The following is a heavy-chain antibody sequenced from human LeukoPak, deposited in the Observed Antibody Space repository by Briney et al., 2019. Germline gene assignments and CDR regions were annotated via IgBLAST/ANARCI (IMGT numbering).Heavy chain of an antibody. V-gene: IGHV4-30-4*01. CDR2: ISYSGNA. D-gene: IGHD3-10*01. J-gene: IGHJ4*02. CDR3: ARDRKYGSETLRRLDY. Sequence: PSETLSLTCTVSGGSISSDDYYWSWIRQPPGKGLEWIGYISYSGNAYYNPSLKSRVTISVDTSKNQFSLKLSSVTVADSAVYYCARDRKYGSETLRRLDYWGQGNLVTVSS. CDR1: GGSISSDDYY.